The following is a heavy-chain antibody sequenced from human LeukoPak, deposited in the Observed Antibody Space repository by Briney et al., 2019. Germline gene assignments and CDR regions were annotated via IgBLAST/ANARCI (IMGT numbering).Heavy chain of an antibody. CDR2: IHHSGST. D-gene: IGHD2-2*02. CDR3: ARDECPLWSISCHRGFDP. V-gene: IGHV4-38-2*02. Sequence: SETLSLTCTVSGYSISSGYYWGWIRQPPGKGLEWIGSIHHSGSTYYNPSLKSRVTISVDTSKNHFSLKQSSVTAEDTAVYYCARDECPLWSISCHRGFDPWGQGLLVTVSS. J-gene: IGHJ5*02. CDR1: GYSISSGYY.